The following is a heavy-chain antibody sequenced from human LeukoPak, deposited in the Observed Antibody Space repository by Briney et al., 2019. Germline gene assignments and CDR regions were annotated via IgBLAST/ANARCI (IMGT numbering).Heavy chain of an antibody. D-gene: IGHD6-13*01. J-gene: IGHJ5*02. V-gene: IGHV4-39*01. Sequence: PSETLSLTCTVSGISISSSNSYWGRIRQPPGKGLEWIGSIYYSGSTLYNPSLKSRVTISVDTSKNQFSLRLTSVTAADTAVYYCARGLGYSSSWYQTNWFDPWGQGTLVTVSS. CDR3: ARGLGYSSSWYQTNWFDP. CDR1: GISISSSNSY. CDR2: IYYSGST.